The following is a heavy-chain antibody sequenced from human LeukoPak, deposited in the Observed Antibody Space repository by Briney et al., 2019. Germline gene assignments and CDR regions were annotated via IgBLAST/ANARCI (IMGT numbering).Heavy chain of an antibody. V-gene: IGHV3-74*01. CDR3: VSFYETY. CDR1: GNYW. CDR2: INSDGSWT. Sequence: PGGSLRLSCAASGNYWMHWVRQAPGKGLLWVSHINSDGSWTTYADSVKGRFIISKDNAKNTVYLQMNNLRAEDTAVYYCVSFYETYWGRGTLVTVSS. D-gene: IGHD2-2*01. J-gene: IGHJ4*02.